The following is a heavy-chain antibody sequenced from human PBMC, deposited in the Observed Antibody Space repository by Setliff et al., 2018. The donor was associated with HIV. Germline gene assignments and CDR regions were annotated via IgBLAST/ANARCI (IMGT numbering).Heavy chain of an antibody. Sequence: SETLSLTCAVHGGSFSGSYWSWIRQPPGKGLEWIGELNYVGVTNHNPSLKSRVTISVEASKRQWSLKLNSVTAADPAVYFCATTECRGADCPQMYDYWGQGILVTVSS. CDR3: ATTECRGADCPQMYDY. J-gene: IGHJ4*02. CDR1: GGSFSGSY. CDR2: LNYVGVT. D-gene: IGHD2-21*02. V-gene: IGHV4-34*01.